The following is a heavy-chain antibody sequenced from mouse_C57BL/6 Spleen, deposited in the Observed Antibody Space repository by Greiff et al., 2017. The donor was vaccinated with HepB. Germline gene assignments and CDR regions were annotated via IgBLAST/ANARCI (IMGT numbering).Heavy chain of an antibody. V-gene: IGHV1-26*01. CDR3: ARGIYYGYGDAMDY. CDR2: INPNNGGT. J-gene: IGHJ4*01. Sequence: VQLQQSGPELVKPGASVKISCKASGYTFTDYYMNWVKQSHGKSLEWIGDINPNNGGTSYNQKFKGKATLTVDKSSSTAYMELRSLTSEDSAVYYCARGIYYGYGDAMDYWGQGTSVTVSS. CDR1: GYTFTDYY. D-gene: IGHD2-2*01.